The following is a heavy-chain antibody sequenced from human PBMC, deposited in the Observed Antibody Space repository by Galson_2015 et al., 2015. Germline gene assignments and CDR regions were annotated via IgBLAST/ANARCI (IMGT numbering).Heavy chain of an antibody. J-gene: IGHJ4*02. CDR2: INPSGGST. D-gene: IGHD6-19*01. V-gene: IGHV1-46*01. CDR1: GYTFTSYY. Sequence: SVKVSCKASGYTFTSYYMHWVRQAPGQGLEWMGIINPSGGSTSYAQKFQGRVTMTRDTSTSTVYMELSSLRSEDTAVYYCARPDSSGWYVTTFDYWGQGTLVTVSS. CDR3: ARPDSSGWYVTTFDY.